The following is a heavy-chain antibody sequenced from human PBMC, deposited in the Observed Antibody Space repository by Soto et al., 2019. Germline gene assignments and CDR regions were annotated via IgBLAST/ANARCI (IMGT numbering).Heavy chain of an antibody. V-gene: IGHV3-74*01. J-gene: IGHJ3*02. CDR1: GYTFSRHW. Sequence: EVQLVESGGGLVQPGWSLRLSCAASGYTFSRHWIHWVRQAPGQGPVGVSRISPDGSVTDYADFVEGRFTISRDNAKNTLYLQMSSLRAEDTAVYYCARPRSMSSSGFDIWGQGTMVIVSS. CDR3: ARPRSMSSSGFDI. D-gene: IGHD1-26*01. CDR2: ISPDGSVT.